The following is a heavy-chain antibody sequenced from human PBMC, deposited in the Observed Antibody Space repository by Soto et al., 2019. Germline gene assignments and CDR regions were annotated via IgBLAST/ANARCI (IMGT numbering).Heavy chain of an antibody. Sequence: GASVKVSCKASGYSFTDYHIHWVRQAPGQGLEWLGGINPKSGGTSTAQKFQGWVTMTRDRSISTVYMELTRLRSDDTAVYFCARGHSTDCSNGVCSFFYNHEMDVWGQGTTVTVSS. CDR3: ARGHSTDCSNGVCSFFYNHEMDV. D-gene: IGHD2-8*01. CDR2: INPKSGGT. J-gene: IGHJ6*02. V-gene: IGHV1-2*04. CDR1: GYSFTDYH.